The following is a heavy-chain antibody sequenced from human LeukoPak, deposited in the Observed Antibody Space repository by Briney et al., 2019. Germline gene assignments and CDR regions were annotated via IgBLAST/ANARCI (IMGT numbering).Heavy chain of an antibody. J-gene: IGHJ4*02. Sequence: ASVKVSCKVSGYTLTELSMHWVRQAPGKGLEWMGGFDPEDGETIYAQKFQGRVTMTEDTSTDTAYMELSSLRSEDTAVYYCATDGAFLRQQLANYSDYWGQGTLVTVSS. D-gene: IGHD6-13*01. CDR3: ATDGAFLRQQLANYSDY. CDR1: GYTLTELS. V-gene: IGHV1-24*01. CDR2: FDPEDGET.